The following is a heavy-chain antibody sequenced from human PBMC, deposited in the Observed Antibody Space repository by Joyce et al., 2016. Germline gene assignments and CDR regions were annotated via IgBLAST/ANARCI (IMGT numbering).Heavy chain of an antibody. V-gene: IGHV3-53*01. CDR3: GRANPILGVLIAN. CDR1: GFTVSSYY. J-gene: IGHJ4*02. CDR2: IDNGGAT. Sequence: EVQLVESGGGLIQPGRSLRLSCAVPGFTVSSYYMTWVRQAPGTGLGWVSVIDNGGATYYADSVKSRFTISRDESKNTLYLQMSILRADDTAVYFCGRANPILGVLIANWGQGTLVTVSS. D-gene: IGHD3-3*01.